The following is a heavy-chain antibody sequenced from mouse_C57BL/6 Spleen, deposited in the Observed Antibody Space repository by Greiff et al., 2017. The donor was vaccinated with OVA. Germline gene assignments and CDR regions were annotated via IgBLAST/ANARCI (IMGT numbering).Heavy chain of an antibody. CDR1: GYAFSSYW. Sequence: QVQLKQSGAELVKPGASVKISCKASGYAFSSYWMNWVKQRPGKGLEWIGQIYPGDGDTNYNGKFKGKATLTADKSSSTAYMQLSSLTSEDSAVYFCARCYYGSSYGYFDYWGQGTTLTVSS. D-gene: IGHD1-1*01. J-gene: IGHJ2*01. CDR3: ARCYYGSSYGYFDY. CDR2: IYPGDGDT. V-gene: IGHV1-80*01.